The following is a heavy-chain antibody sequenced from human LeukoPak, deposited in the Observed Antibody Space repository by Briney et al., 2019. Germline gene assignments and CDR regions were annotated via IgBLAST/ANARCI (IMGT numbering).Heavy chain of an antibody. CDR3: ARDPFPYSSSWYQRKYYYGMDV. D-gene: IGHD6-13*01. CDR2: INPSGGST. Sequence: ASVKASCTASGYTFTSYYMHWVRQAPGQGLEWMGIINPSGGSTSYAQKFQGRVTMTRDTSTSTVYMELSSLRSEDTAVYYCARDPFPYSSSWYQRKYYYGMDVWGQGTTVTVSS. CDR1: GYTFTSYY. J-gene: IGHJ6*02. V-gene: IGHV1-46*01.